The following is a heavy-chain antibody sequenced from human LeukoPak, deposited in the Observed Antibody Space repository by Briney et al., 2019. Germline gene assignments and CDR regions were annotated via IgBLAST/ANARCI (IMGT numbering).Heavy chain of an antibody. CDR1: GGSISSSSYY. CDR3: ARVRYYYDSSGYYYGGPEYYFDY. CDR2: IYTSGST. V-gene: IGHV4-61*02. D-gene: IGHD3-22*01. J-gene: IGHJ4*02. Sequence: SETLSLTCTVSGGSISSSSYYWSWIRQPAGKGLEWIGRIYTSGSTNYNPSLKSRVTMSVDTSKNQFSLKLSSVTAADTAVYYCARVRYYYDSSGYYYGGPEYYFDYWGQGTLVTVSS.